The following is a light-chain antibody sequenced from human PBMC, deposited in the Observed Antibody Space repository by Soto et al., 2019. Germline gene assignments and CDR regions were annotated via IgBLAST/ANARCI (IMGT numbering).Light chain of an antibody. CDR2: DVG. V-gene: IGLV2-14*03. J-gene: IGLJ1*01. CDR1: SSDLDGYNF. CDR3: SSYSSSSSV. Sequence: QSALTQPASVSGSPGQPVTISCTGTSSDLDGYNFVSWYQHHPGKAPKLMIYDVGNRPSGVSVRFSGSKSGNTASLTISGLQAEDEADYYCSSYSSSSSVFGTGTKVTVL.